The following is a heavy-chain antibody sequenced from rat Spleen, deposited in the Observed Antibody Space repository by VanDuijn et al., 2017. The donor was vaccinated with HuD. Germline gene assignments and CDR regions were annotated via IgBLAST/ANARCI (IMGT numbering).Heavy chain of an antibody. CDR3: AREILHYFDY. Sequence: EVQLVESGGGLVQPGRSLKLSCAASGFTFSDYYMAWVRQAPKKGLEWVASISYEGSSTDYGDSVKGRFTISRDNAQITLSLQMDSLRSDDTATYYCAREILHYFDYWGQGVMVTVSS. V-gene: IGHV5-22*01. J-gene: IGHJ2*01. CDR2: ISYEGSST. CDR1: GFTFSDYY.